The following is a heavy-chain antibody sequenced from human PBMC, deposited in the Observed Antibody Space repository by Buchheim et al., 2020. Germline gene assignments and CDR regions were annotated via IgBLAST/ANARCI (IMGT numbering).Heavy chain of an antibody. CDR2: IYYSGST. CDR1: GGSISSSSYY. V-gene: IGHV4-39*01. J-gene: IGHJ6*02. D-gene: IGHD6-19*01. CDR3: ARHPVIAVAEIYYYYGMDV. Sequence: QLQLQESGPGLVKPSETLSLTCTVSGGSISSSSYYRGWIRQPPGKGLEWIGSIYYSGSTYYNPSLKSRVTISVDTSKNQFSLKLSSVTAADTAVYYCARHPVIAVAEIYYYYGMDVWGQGTT.